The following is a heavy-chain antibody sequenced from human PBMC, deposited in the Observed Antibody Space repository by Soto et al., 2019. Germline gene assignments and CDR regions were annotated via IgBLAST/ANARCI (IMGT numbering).Heavy chain of an antibody. J-gene: IGHJ4*02. Sequence: QVQLVESGGVVVQPVRSLRLSCAASGFTFSSYGMHWVRQAPGKGLEWVAVISYDGSNKYYADSVKGLFTISRDNSKNTLYLQMNSLIAEDTAVYYCTKPYSSGCGSLCPQPFDYWGQGTLVTVSS. D-gene: IGHD6-19*01. CDR1: GFTFSSYG. V-gene: IGHV3-30*18. CDR3: TKPYSSGCGSLCPQPFDY. CDR2: ISYDGSNK.